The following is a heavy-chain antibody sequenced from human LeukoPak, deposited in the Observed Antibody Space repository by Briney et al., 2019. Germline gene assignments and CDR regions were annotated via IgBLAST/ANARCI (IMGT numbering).Heavy chain of an antibody. CDR3: AKDESGYPYTEY. V-gene: IGHV3-23*01. J-gene: IGHJ4*02. CDR2: ISRSGGST. CDR1: GCTFSSYA. D-gene: IGHD3-9*01. Sequence: GGSLTLSCAPSGCTFSSYAMSWVRQAAGKGLEWVAAISRSGGSTYYADSVKGRFTVSRHTSKKPLFLQMDSLRAEGTVVYYRAKDESGYPYTEYCGQRALFSLSS.